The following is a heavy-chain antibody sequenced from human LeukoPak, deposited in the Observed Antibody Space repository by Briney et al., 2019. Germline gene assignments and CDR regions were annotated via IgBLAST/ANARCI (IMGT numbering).Heavy chain of an antibody. D-gene: IGHD3-10*01. CDR2: ISGYNGNT. V-gene: IGHV1-18*01. CDR1: GYTFSNYG. J-gene: IGHJ4*02. CDR3: ARDRAHGTDYFDY. Sequence: ASVKVSCKAPGYTFSNYGITWVRQAPGQGLEWMGWISGYNGNTNYAQKLQGRVAVTTDTSTSTAYMELRSLRSDDTALYYCARDRAHGTDYFDYWGQGTLVTVSS.